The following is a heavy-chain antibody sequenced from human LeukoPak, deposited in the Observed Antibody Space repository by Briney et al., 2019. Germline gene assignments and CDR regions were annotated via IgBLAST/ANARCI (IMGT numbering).Heavy chain of an antibody. Sequence: PSETLSLTCTVSGGSISSSSYYWGWIRQPPGKGLEWIGSIYYSGSTYYNPSLKSRVTISVDTSKNQFSLKLSSVTAADTAVYYCTTAIDYYDSSGHYWDYWGQGTLVTVSS. J-gene: IGHJ4*02. D-gene: IGHD3-22*01. CDR3: TTAIDYYDSSGHYWDY. V-gene: IGHV4-39*01. CDR2: IYYSGST. CDR1: GGSISSSSYY.